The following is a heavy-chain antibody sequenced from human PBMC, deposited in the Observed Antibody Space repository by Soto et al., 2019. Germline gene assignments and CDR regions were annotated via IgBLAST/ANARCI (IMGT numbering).Heavy chain of an antibody. D-gene: IGHD3-10*01. CDR3: ARGPPFGY. CDR2: ISNSGNT. V-gene: IGHV4-31*03. CDR1: GDSISSCGYC. J-gene: IGHJ4*02. Sequence: PSETLSLTCTVSGDSISSCGYCWSLIRQHPGKGLEWIGYISNSGNTYYNPSLKSRVTISVDTSENQFSLKLSSVTAADTAVYYCARGPPFGYWGQGTLVTVAS.